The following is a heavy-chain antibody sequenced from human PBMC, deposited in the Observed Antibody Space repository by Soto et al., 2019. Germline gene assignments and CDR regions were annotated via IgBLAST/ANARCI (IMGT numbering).Heavy chain of an antibody. CDR2: INPNSGGT. D-gene: IGHD3-9*01. J-gene: IGHJ5*02. CDR3: ARVKLRYFDWLHRRRGSDWFDP. Sequence: ASVKVSCTASGYTFTGYYMHWVRQAPGQGLEWMGWINPNSGGTNYAQKFQGRVTMTRDTSISTAYMELSRLRSDDTAVYYCARVKLRYFDWLHRRRGSDWFDPWGQGTLVTGSS. V-gene: IGHV1-2*02. CDR1: GYTFTGYY.